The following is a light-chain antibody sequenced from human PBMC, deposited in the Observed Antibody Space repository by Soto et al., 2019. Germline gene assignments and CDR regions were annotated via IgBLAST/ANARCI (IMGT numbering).Light chain of an antibody. Sequence: IVITHSPATLSLSPLYRSTPSCRASQSVSINLAWYQQKPGQVPRLLIYGTSTRATGIPARFSGSGSETEFTLTISSLQSEDFAVYYCHQYHNWPWTFGQGTKV. CDR2: GTS. J-gene: IGKJ1*01. CDR3: HQYHNWPWT. CDR1: QSVSIN. V-gene: IGKV3-15*01.